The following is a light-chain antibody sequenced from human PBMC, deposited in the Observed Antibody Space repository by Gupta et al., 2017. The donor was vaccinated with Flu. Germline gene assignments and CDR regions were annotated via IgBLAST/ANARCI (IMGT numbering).Light chain of an antibody. CDR1: QSVSSSY. CDR2: FAS. J-gene: IGKJ2*01. CDR3: QQYGSSPGYT. V-gene: IGKV3-20*01. Sequence: EIVLTQSPGTLSLSPGERATLSCRASQSVSSSYLAWYQQKPGQAPRLLIYFASSRATGIPDRFSGSGSGTDSTLTISRLEPEDFAVYYCQQYGSSPGYTFGQWTKLEIK.